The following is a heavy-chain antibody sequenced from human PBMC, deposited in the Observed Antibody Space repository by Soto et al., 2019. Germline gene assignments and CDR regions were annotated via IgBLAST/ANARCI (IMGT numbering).Heavy chain of an antibody. J-gene: IGHJ4*02. Sequence: EVQLLESGGGLVQPGGSLRLSCAASGFTFSTYAMSWVRQAPGNGLEWVSAISGSGGTTYYADSVKGRFTISRDNSKNTLYLQMNSLRAEDTAVYYCAKEPVEQGSGWYADSWGQGTLVTVSP. V-gene: IGHV3-23*01. D-gene: IGHD6-19*01. CDR2: ISGSGGTT. CDR3: AKEPVEQGSGWYADS. CDR1: GFTFSTYA.